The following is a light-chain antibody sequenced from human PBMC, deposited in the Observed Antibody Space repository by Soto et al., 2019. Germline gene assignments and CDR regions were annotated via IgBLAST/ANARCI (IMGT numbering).Light chain of an antibody. J-gene: IGKJ4*01. CDR2: GVS. CDR3: QQYNNWPLT. CDR1: QNINNN. V-gene: IGKV3-15*01. Sequence: EIVMTQSPATLSVSPGERATLSCRASQNINNNLAWYQQKPGQGPRLLIYGVSSRATGIPARFSGSGSGTGFTLTISSLQSEDFAIYYCQQYNNWPLTFGGGTKVEIK.